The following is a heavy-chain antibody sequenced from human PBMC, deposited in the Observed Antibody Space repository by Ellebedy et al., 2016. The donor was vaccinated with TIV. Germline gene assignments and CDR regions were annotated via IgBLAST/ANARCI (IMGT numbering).Heavy chain of an antibody. CDR3: AREAGYDSASPLDV. J-gene: IGHJ6*02. Sequence: AASVKVSCKASGGTFSSYAISWVRQAPGQGLEWMGGIIPIFGTANYAQEFQGRVTITADESTSTAYMELSSLRSEDTAVYYCAREAGYDSASPLDVWGQGTTVTVSS. V-gene: IGHV1-69*13. CDR2: IIPIFGTA. CDR1: GGTFSSYA. D-gene: IGHD3-22*01.